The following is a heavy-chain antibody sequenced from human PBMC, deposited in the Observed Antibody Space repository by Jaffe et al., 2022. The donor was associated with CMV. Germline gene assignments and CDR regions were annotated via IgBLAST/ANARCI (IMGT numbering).Heavy chain of an antibody. CDR2: IWYDGSKE. CDR1: GFSFSGYG. CDR3: ARGLGNNYYMDV. Sequence: QVQLEESGGGVVQPGRSMRLSCAASGFSFSGYGMHWVRQAPGKGLEWVAVIWYDGSKEYYVDSVKGRFTISRDNSKNMLYLQMNSLRVEDTGVYYCARGLGNNYYMDVWGKGTTVTVSS. D-gene: IGHD3-9*01. J-gene: IGHJ6*03. V-gene: IGHV3-33*08.